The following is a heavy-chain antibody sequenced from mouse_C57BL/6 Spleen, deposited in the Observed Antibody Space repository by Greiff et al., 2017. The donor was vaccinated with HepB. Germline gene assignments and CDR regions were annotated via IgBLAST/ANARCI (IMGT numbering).Heavy chain of an antibody. CDR1: GYSFTGYY. D-gene: IGHD4-1*01. V-gene: IGHV1-42*01. Sequence: VQLQQSGPELVKPGASVKISCTASGYSFTGYYMNWVKQSPEKSLEWIGEINPSTGGTTYNQKFKAKATLPVDKSSSTAYMQLNSLTSEDSAVYYCARRLTGTSWFAYWGQGTLVTVSA. J-gene: IGHJ3*01. CDR3: ARRLTGTSWFAY. CDR2: INPSTGGT.